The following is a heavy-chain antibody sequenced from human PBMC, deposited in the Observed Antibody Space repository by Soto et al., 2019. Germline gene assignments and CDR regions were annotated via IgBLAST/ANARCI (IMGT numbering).Heavy chain of an antibody. J-gene: IGHJ4*02. D-gene: IGHD6-19*01. CDR2: INPNSGGT. Sequence: ASVKVSCKASGYTFSGFYMHWVRQAPGQGLEWMGWINPNSGGTKSAERFQGRVTMTRDASISTAYMELSRLTSDDTAVYYCASAAVTGTAGLDFWGQGTQVTVSS. V-gene: IGHV1-2*02. CDR1: GYTFSGFY. CDR3: ASAAVTGTAGLDF.